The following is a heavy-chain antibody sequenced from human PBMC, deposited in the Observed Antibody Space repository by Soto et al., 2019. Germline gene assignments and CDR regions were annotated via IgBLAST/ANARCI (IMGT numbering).Heavy chain of an antibody. J-gene: IGHJ6*02. CDR2: IIPILGIA. Sequence: ASVKVSCKASGGTFSSYAISWVRQAPGQGLEWMGGIIPILGIANYAQKFQGRVTITADKSTSTAYMELSSLRSEDTAVYYCERVPINSGYDYYYYYGMDVWGQGTTVTVSS. V-gene: IGHV1-69*10. CDR3: ERVPINSGYDYYYYYGMDV. D-gene: IGHD5-12*01. CDR1: GGTFSSYA.